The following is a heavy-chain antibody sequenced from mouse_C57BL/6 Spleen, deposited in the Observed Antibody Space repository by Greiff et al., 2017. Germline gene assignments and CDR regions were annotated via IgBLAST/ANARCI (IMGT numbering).Heavy chain of an antibody. J-gene: IGHJ4*01. CDR2: IRSKSNNYAT. CDR3: VRHYDDYDLCAMDY. D-gene: IGHD2-4*01. CDR1: GFSFNTYA. Sequence: EVKLMESGGGLVQPKGSLKLSCAASGFSFNTYAMNWVRQAPGKGLEWVARIRSKSNNYATYYADSVKDRFTISRDNSENMLYLQMNKLKTEDTAMYYCVRHYDDYDLCAMDYWGKGTTVTVSS. V-gene: IGHV10-1*01.